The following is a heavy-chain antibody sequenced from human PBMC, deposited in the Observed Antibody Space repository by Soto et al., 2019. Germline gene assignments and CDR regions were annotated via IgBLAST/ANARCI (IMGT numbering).Heavy chain of an antibody. CDR1: GFTFTSSA. Sequence: SVKVSCKASGFTFTSSAVQWVRQARGQRLEWIGWIVVGSGNTNYAQKFQERVTITRDMSTSTAYMELSSLRSEDTAVYYCAEVPSFYGFWSGYREPNWLAPGGKEPLVTVPS. D-gene: IGHD3-3*01. V-gene: IGHV1-58*01. CDR2: IVVGSGNT. CDR3: AEVPSFYGFWSGYREPNWLAP. J-gene: IGHJ5*02.